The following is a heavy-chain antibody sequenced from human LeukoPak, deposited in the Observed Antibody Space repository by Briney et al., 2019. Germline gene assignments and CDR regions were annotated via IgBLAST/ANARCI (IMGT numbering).Heavy chain of an antibody. J-gene: IGHJ4*02. V-gene: IGHV1-69*04. CDR1: VGTFSSYA. CDR3: ARYQSGITSSFAY. CDR2: IIPILGIA. Sequence: ASVKVSCKASVGTFSSYAISCVRQAPGEGLEWRGRIIPILGIANYAQKFQGRVTITPDKSTSTAYMELSSLRSEDTPVYYCARYQSGITSSFAYWGQGTLVTVSS. D-gene: IGHD6-13*01.